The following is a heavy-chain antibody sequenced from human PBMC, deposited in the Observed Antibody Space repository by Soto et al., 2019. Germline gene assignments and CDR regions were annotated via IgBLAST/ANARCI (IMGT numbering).Heavy chain of an antibody. CDR2: IYHSGST. J-gene: IGHJ4*02. Sequence: QLQLQESGSGLVKPSQTLSLTCAVSGGSISSGGYSWSWIRQPPGKGLEWIGYIYHSGSTYYNPSLKSRVILSVDRSKNQFSLKLSSVTAADTAVYYSASGGNTVTTFDYWGQGTLVTVSS. V-gene: IGHV4-30-2*01. D-gene: IGHD4-17*01. CDR3: ASGGNTVTTFDY. CDR1: GGSISSGGYS.